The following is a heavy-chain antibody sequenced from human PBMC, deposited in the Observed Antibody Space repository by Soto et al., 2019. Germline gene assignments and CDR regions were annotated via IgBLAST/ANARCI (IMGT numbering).Heavy chain of an antibody. CDR2: ISAYNGNT. Sequence: ASVKVSCKASGYTFTSYGISWVRQAPGQGLEWMGWISAYNGNTNYAQKLQGRVTMTTDTSTSTAYMELRSLRSDDTAVYYCARYAPREYYDFWSGYLGDAFDIWGQGTMVTVSS. D-gene: IGHD3-3*01. CDR1: GYTFTSYG. V-gene: IGHV1-18*01. CDR3: ARYAPREYYDFWSGYLGDAFDI. J-gene: IGHJ3*02.